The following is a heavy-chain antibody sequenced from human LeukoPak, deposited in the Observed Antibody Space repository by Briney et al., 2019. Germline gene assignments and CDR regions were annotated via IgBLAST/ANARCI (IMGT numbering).Heavy chain of an antibody. D-gene: IGHD6-13*01. V-gene: IGHV3-23*01. J-gene: IGHJ4*02. CDR2: ISGSGGST. CDR3: AKGGPGVAAGLMGFDY. Sequence: GGSPRLSCAASGFTFSSYAMSWVRQAPGKGLEWVSAISGSGGSTYYADSVKGRFTISRDNSKNTLYLQMNSLRAEDTAVYYCAKGGPGVAAGLMGFDYWGQGTLVTVSS. CDR1: GFTFSSYA.